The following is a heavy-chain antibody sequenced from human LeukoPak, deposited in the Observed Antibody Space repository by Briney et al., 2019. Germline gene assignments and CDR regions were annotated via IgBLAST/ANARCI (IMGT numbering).Heavy chain of an antibody. CDR3: AKDRGYYVDTGTINF. J-gene: IGHJ4*02. CDR1: GLSFCAHA. Sequence: GGSLRLSCAASGLSFCAHAMHWVRQAPGMGLEWVSGVGGGGQSTHYADSVKGRFTISRDNSKNTLYLQMNSLRAEDTAIYYCAKDRGYYVDTGTINFWGQGTLVTVSS. CDR2: VGGGGQST. V-gene: IGHV3-23*01. D-gene: IGHD3-22*01.